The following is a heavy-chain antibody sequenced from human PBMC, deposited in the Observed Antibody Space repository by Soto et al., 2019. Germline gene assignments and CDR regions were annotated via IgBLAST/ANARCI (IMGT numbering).Heavy chain of an antibody. CDR3: ARPGDAYCGGDCYPVWYFDL. J-gene: IGHJ2*01. CDR1: GFTFSSYS. V-gene: IGHV3-48*02. CDR2: ISSSSSTI. D-gene: IGHD2-21*02. Sequence: EVQLVESGGGLVQPGGSLRLSCAASGFTFSSYSMNWVRQAPGKGLEWVSYISSSSSTIYYADSVKGRFTISRDNAKNSLYLQMNSLRDEDTAVYYCARPGDAYCGGDCYPVWYFDLWGRGTLVTVSS.